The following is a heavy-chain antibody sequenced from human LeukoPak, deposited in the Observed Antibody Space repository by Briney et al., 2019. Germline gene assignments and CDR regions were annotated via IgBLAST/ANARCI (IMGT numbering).Heavy chain of an antibody. CDR1: GFTFSSYA. J-gene: IGHJ4*02. CDR2: ISGSGGST. D-gene: IGHD2-8*01. CDR3: AKSAGGVGDYYFDY. Sequence: GGSLRLSCAASGFTFSSYAMSWVRQAPGQGLEWVSAISGSGGSTYYADPVKGRFTISRENSKKTLYLQMNSLRAEDTAVYYCAKSAGGVGDYYFDYWGQGTLVTVSS. V-gene: IGHV3-23*01.